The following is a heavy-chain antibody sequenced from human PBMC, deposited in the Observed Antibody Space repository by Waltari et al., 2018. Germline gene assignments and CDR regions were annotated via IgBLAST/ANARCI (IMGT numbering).Heavy chain of an antibody. CDR3: ARARGHIVVVTTHSLDY. V-gene: IGHV3-30*01. Sequence: QVQLVQSGAEVKKPGASVKVSCKASGYTFTSYGISWVRQAPGKGLEWVAVISYDGSNKYYADSVKGRFTISRDNSKNTLYLQMNSLRAEDTAVYYCARARGHIVVVTTHSLDYWGQGTLVTVSS. CDR1: GYTFTSYG. J-gene: IGHJ4*02. D-gene: IGHD2-21*02. CDR2: ISYDGSNK.